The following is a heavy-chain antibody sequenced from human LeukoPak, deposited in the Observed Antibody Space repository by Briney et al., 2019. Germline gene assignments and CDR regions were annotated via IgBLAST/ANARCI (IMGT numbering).Heavy chain of an antibody. J-gene: IGHJ4*02. Sequence: SETLSLTCTVSGGSISSSSYYWGWIRQPPGKGLEWIGSIYYSGSTYYNPSLKSRVTISVDTSKNQFSLKLSSVTAAYTAVYYCARATDSGDYWGQGTLVTVSS. CDR2: IYYSGST. CDR1: GGSISSSSYY. D-gene: IGHD1-26*01. CDR3: ARATDSGDY. V-gene: IGHV4-39*01.